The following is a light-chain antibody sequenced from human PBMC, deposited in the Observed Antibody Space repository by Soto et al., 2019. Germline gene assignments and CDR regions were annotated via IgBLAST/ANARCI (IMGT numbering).Light chain of an antibody. Sequence: QSALTQPASVSGSPGQSITISCTGTSSDVGDYNYVSWYQQQPDKAPKLIIYDVSNRPSGVSNRFSGSKSGNTASLTISGLHAEEDADYCCSSNRSSGHYVFGTGTQLTVL. J-gene: IGLJ1*01. CDR1: SSDVGDYNY. CDR2: DVS. CDR3: SSNRSSGHYV. V-gene: IGLV2-14*01.